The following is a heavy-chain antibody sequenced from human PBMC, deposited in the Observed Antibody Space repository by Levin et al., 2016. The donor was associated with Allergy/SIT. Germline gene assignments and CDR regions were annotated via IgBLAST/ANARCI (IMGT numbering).Heavy chain of an antibody. Sequence: GESLKISCAASGFTFSSYAMSWVRQAPGKGLEWVSAISGSGGSTYYADSVKGRFTISRDNSKNTLYLQMNSLRAEDTAVYYCAYIAVAVYYYYGMDVWGQGTTVTVSS. CDR1: GFTFSSYA. J-gene: IGHJ6*02. CDR3: AYIAVAVYYYYGMDV. CDR2: ISGSGGST. V-gene: IGHV3-23*01. D-gene: IGHD6-19*01.